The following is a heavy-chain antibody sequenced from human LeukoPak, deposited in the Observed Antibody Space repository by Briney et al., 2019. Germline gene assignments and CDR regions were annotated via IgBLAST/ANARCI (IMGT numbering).Heavy chain of an antibody. D-gene: IGHD3-10*01. Sequence: SETLSLTCSVSGASVSSDYWNWIRQSPGRGLEWIGYTHYRGDINYNPALRSRLTMSVDASSNQVSLKLSSVTAADAAVYYCGRNLGSGSDHWGQGTLVAVSS. J-gene: IGHJ4*02. CDR2: THYRGDI. CDR1: GASVSSDY. CDR3: GRNLGSGSDH. V-gene: IGHV4-59*02.